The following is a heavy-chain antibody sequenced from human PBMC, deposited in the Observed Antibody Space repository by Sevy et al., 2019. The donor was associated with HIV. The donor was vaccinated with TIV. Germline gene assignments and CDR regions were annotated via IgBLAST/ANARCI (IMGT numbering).Heavy chain of an antibody. Sequence: GGSLRLSCAASGFTFSSYSMNWVRQAPGKGLEWVSSISSSSSYIYYADSVKGRFTISRDNAKNSLYLQMNSLRAEDTAVYYCARELEARTTYFYYYYGMDVRGQGTTVTVSS. J-gene: IGHJ6*02. CDR2: ISSSSSYI. V-gene: IGHV3-21*01. CDR1: GFTFSSYS. CDR3: ARELEARTTYFYYYYGMDV. D-gene: IGHD1-7*01.